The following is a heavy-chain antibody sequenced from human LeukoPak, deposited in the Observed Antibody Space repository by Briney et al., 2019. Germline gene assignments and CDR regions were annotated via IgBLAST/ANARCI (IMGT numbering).Heavy chain of an antibody. Sequence: SVKVSCKASGFTFTSSAMQWVRQARGQRLEWIGWIVVGSGNTNYAQKFQERVTITRDMSTSTAYMELSSLRSEDTAVYYCAADRSGYSYGYVYLWGQGTLVTVSS. CDR1: GFTFTSSA. D-gene: IGHD5-18*01. CDR2: IVVGSGNT. J-gene: IGHJ4*02. V-gene: IGHV1-58*02. CDR3: AADRSGYSYGYVYL.